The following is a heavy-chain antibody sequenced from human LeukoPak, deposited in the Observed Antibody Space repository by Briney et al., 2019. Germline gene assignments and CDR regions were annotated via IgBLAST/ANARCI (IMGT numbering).Heavy chain of an antibody. Sequence: GGSLRLSCAASGFALSSHWMTWVRQVPGRGPEWVANVNRDGSETYYLDSVKGRFTISKDNAKNSLYLQMNSLRAEDTALYHCARNNGMGVWGQGTTVIVSS. J-gene: IGHJ6*02. CDR2: VNRDGSET. V-gene: IGHV3-7*03. CDR3: ARNNGMGV. CDR1: GFALSSHW.